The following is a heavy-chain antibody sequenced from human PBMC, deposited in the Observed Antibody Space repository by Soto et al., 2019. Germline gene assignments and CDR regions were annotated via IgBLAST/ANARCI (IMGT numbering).Heavy chain of an antibody. D-gene: IGHD2-8*01. CDR3: HTGTDAVWNWFDP. J-gene: IGHJ5*02. CDR1: GGSLSSGFYC. V-gene: IGHV4-30-2*01. Sequence: SETLSLTCAVAGGSLSSGFYCWSWIRQPPGQGLEWIGYIYNSGNTYYNPSLMSRVTISVDRSQNHFSLKLTSVTAADTAVYYCHTGTDAVWNWFDPCGQGPQVTVSS. CDR2: IYNSGNT.